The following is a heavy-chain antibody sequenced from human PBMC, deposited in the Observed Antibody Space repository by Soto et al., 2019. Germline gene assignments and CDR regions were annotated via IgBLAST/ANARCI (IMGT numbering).Heavy chain of an antibody. Sequence: SETLSLTCTVSGGSISSSSYYWGWIRQPPGKGLEWIGSIYYSGSTYYNPSLKSRVTISVDTSKNQFSLKLSSVTAADTAVYYCARHFITMVRGVIIGYFDYWGQETLVTVSS. J-gene: IGHJ4*02. CDR3: ARHFITMVRGVIIGYFDY. CDR1: GGSISSSSYY. D-gene: IGHD3-10*01. V-gene: IGHV4-39*01. CDR2: IYYSGST.